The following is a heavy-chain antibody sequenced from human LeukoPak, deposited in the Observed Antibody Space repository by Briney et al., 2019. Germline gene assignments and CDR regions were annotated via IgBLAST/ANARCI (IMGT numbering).Heavy chain of an antibody. CDR1: GFTFSSYG. J-gene: IGHJ4*02. Sequence: GGSLRLSCAASGFTFSSYGMSWVRQAPGKGLEWVSAISGSGGSTYYADSVKGRFTISRDNSKNTLYLQMNSLRAEDTAVYYCARQIVGAQRASFGYWGQGTLVTVSS. V-gene: IGHV3-23*01. CDR2: ISGSGGST. CDR3: ARQIVGAQRASFGY. D-gene: IGHD1-26*01.